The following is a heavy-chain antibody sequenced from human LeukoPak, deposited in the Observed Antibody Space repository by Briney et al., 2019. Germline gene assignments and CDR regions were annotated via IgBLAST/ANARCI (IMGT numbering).Heavy chain of an antibody. J-gene: IGHJ4*02. V-gene: IGHV3-23*01. CDR2: ISGSGGST. CDR3: AKVFYPAAGTGRVDFPFDY. CDR1: GFTFSSYA. Sequence: GESLRLSCAASGFTFSSYAMSWVRQAPGKGLEWVSAISGSGGSTYYADSVKGRFTISRDNSKNTLYLQMNSLRAEDTAVYYCAKVFYPAAGTGRVDFPFDYWGQGTLVTVSS. D-gene: IGHD6-13*01.